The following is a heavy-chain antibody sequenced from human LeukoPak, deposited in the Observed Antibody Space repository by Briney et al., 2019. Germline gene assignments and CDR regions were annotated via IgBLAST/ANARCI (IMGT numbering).Heavy chain of an antibody. CDR2: INPSSGGT. J-gene: IGHJ4*02. CDR1: GYTFTDYY. Sequence: ASVKVSCKASGYTFTDYYMHWVRQAPGQGLEWMGWINPSSGGTNYAQKFRGRVTVTRDTSISTAYMHLSRLRSDDTAVYYCARFPHILTGENFDYWGQGTLLTVSS. CDR3: ARFPHILTGENFDY. V-gene: IGHV1-2*02. D-gene: IGHD3-9*01.